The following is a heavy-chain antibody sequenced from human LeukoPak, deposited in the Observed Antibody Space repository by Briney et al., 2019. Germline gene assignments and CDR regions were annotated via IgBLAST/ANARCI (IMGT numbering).Heavy chain of an antibody. CDR2: ISPNSGGT. J-gene: IGHJ5*02. Sequence: ASVKVSCKASGYTFADYYMHWVRQAPGQGLEWMGWISPNSGGTNYAQNFQGRVTMTRDTSVSTAYMELSSLRSDDTAVYYCARSNIATRRGDNWLDPWGQGTLVTVSS. CDR3: ARSNIATRRGDNWLDP. D-gene: IGHD6-6*01. CDR1: GYTFADYY. V-gene: IGHV1-2*02.